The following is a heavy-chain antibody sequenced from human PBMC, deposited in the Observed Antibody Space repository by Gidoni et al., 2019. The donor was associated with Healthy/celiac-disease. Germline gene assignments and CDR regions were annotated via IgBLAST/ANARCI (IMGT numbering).Heavy chain of an antibody. CDR2: FDPEDGET. J-gene: IGHJ1*01. V-gene: IGHV1-24*01. CDR3: ATVTRFPIYSRLTTVTPHFQH. D-gene: IGHD4-17*01. CDR1: GYTLPELS. Sequence: QVQLVQSGAEVKKPGASVKVSCKVSGYTLPELSMHWVRQAPGKGLEWMGGFDPEDGETIYAQKFQGRVTMTEDTSTDTAYMELSSLRSEDTAVYYCATVTRFPIYSRLTTVTPHFQHWGQGTLVTVSS.